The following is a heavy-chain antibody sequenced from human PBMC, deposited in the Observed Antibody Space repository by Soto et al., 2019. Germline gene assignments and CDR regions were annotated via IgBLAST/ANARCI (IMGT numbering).Heavy chain of an antibody. CDR1: GGSISNNNW. Sequence: SETLSLTCTVSGGSISNNNWWSWVRQPPGKGLEWIGEVYHSGTTNYDPSLKSRVTISVDKSKNQFSLKLTSVTAADTAMYYCGTSLHLGMYHFDSWGQGTPVTVSS. D-gene: IGHD1-26*01. CDR2: VYHSGTT. J-gene: IGHJ4*02. V-gene: IGHV4-4*02. CDR3: GTSLHLGMYHFDS.